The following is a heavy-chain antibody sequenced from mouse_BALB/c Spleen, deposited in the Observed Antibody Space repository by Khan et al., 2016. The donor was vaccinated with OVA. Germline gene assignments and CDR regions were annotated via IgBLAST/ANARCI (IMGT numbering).Heavy chain of an antibody. Sequence: EVQLVESGPGLVNPSQSLSLTCTVTGYSITSDYAWNWIRQFPGNKLEWMGYINYSGSPNYKPALKSRISITRDTSKHQFYLQLNSVTTEDTATYYCARDGSRYNYAMDYWGQGTSVTVSS. CDR2: INYSGSP. CDR1: GYSITSDYA. V-gene: IGHV3-2*02. CDR3: ARDGSRYNYAMDY. D-gene: IGHD2-3*01. J-gene: IGHJ4*01.